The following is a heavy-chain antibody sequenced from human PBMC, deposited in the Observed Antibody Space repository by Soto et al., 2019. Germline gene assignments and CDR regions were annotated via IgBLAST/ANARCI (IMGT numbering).Heavy chain of an antibody. CDR3: AGIAAAGTVLGY. V-gene: IGHV4-4*02. Sequence: QVQLQESGPGLVKPSGTLSLTCAVSGGSISSSNWWSWVRQPPGKGLEWIGEIYHSGSTNYNPSLKGRVPISVDQSQNPFSLKLSSVTARGTGVYFCAGIAAAGTVLGYWGQGTLVTVSS. D-gene: IGHD6-13*01. CDR2: IYHSGST. J-gene: IGHJ4*02. CDR1: GGSISSSNW.